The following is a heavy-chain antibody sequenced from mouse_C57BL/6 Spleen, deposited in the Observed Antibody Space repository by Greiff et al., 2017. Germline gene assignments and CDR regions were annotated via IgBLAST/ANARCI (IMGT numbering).Heavy chain of an antibody. CDR3: ARWVLTTVVALDY. D-gene: IGHD1-1*01. J-gene: IGHJ2*01. Sequence: QVQLQQPGAELVKPGASVKLSCKASGYTFTSYWMHWVKQRPGQGLEWIGMIHPNSGSTNYNEKFKSKATLTVDKSSSTAYMQLSSLTSEDSAVYYCARWVLTTVVALDYWGQGTTLTVSS. V-gene: IGHV1-64*01. CDR2: IHPNSGST. CDR1: GYTFTSYW.